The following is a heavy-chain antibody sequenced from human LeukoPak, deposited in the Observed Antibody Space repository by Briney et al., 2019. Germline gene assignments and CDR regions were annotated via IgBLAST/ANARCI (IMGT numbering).Heavy chain of an antibody. D-gene: IGHD6-13*01. CDR3: ARDIAAAGTGMTNWFDP. CDR2: ISYDGSNK. J-gene: IGHJ5*02. V-gene: IGHV3-30-3*01. CDR1: GFTFSSYA. Sequence: GGSPRLSCAASGFTFSSYAMHWVRQAPGKGLEWVAVISYDGSNKYYADSVKGRFTISRDNSKNTLYLQMNSLRAEDTAVYYCARDIAAAGTGMTNWFDPWGQGTLVTVSS.